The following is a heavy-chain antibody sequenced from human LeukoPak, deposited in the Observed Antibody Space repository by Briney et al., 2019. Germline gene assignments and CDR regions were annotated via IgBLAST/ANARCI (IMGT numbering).Heavy chain of an antibody. CDR3: ARLAAAVHFDY. CDR1: GGSISSYY. D-gene: IGHD6-13*01. CDR2: IYYSGST. V-gene: IGHV4-59*01. Sequence: SETLSLTCTVSGGSISSYYWSWIRQPPGKGLEWIGYIYYSGSTNYNPSLKSRVTISVDTSKNQFSLKLSFVTAADTAVYYCARLAAAVHFDYWGQGTLVTVSS. J-gene: IGHJ4*02.